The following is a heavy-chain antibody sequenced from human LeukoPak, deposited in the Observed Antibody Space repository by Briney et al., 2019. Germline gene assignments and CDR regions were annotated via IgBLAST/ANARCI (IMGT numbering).Heavy chain of an antibody. D-gene: IGHD3-9*01. V-gene: IGHV1-8*02. CDR3: ARAPAQDYDILTGRIYYYYYYMDV. CDR2: MNPNSGNT. Sequence: GASVKVSCKASGYTFTSYGISWVRQAPGQGLEWMGWMNPNSGNTGYAQKFQGRVTMTRNTSISTAYMELSSLRSEDTAVYYCARAPAQDYDILTGRIYYYYYYMDVWGKGTTVTISS. CDR1: GYTFTSYG. J-gene: IGHJ6*03.